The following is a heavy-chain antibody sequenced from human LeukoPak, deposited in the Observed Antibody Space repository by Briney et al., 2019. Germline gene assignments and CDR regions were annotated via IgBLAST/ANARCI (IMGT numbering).Heavy chain of an antibody. CDR2: IYYSGST. D-gene: IGHD3-9*01. CDR3: ARADRLAADWSTFDY. V-gene: IGHV4-30-4*08. CDR1: GGSISSSIYY. J-gene: IGHJ4*02. Sequence: PSGTLSLTCTVSGGSISSSIYYWGWIRQPPGKGLEWIGYIYYSGSTYYNPSLKSRVTISVDTSKNQFSLKLSSVTAADTAVYYCARADRLAADWSTFDYWGQGTLVTVSS.